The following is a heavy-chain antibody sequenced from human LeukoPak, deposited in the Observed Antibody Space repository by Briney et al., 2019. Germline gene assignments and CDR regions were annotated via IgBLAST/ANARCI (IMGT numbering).Heavy chain of an antibody. V-gene: IGHV3-33*06. Sequence: GRSLTLSCAASGFTFSTYGMEWVRQAPGKGLEWVALIWYDGTNKYYLDSVKGRFTISRDNSKNTLYLQMNSPRAEDTAVYYCAKAGGNSGYDNYYYMDVWGKGTTVTVSS. CDR2: IWYDGTNK. CDR1: GFTFSTYG. J-gene: IGHJ6*03. CDR3: AKAGGNSGYDNYYYMDV. D-gene: IGHD5-12*01.